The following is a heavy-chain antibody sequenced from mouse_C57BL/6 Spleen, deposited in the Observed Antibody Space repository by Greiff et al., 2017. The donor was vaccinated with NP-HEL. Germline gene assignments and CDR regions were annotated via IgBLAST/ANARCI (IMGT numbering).Heavy chain of an antibody. CDR3: AREDYDLRGPAWFAY. CDR2: IYPGSGNT. Sequence: VQRVESGAELVRPGASVKLSCKASGYTFTDYYINWVKQRPGQGLEWIARIYPGSGNTYYNEKFKGKATLTAEKSSSTAYMQLSSLTSEDSAVYFCAREDYDLRGPAWFAYWGQGTLVTVSA. D-gene: IGHD2-4*01. CDR1: GYTFTDYY. J-gene: IGHJ3*01. V-gene: IGHV1-76*01.